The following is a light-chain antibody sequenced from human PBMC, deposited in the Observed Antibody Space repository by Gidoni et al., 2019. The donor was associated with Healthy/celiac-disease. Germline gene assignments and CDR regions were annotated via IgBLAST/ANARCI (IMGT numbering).Light chain of an antibody. CDR1: QPINSW. J-gene: IGKJ2*01. V-gene: IGKV1-5*03. CDR3: QQYNRLYT. CDR2: KAS. Sequence: DIQMTQSPSTLSASVGDRVTITCRASQPINSWLAWFQQKPGKAPKLLIYKASILESGVPSRFSGSGSGTEFTLTISSLQPDDFATYYCQQYNRLYTFGQGTKLEI.